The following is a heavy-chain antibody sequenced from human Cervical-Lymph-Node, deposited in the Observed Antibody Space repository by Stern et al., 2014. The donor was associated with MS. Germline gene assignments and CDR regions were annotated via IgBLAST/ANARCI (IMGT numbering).Heavy chain of an antibody. J-gene: IGHJ5*02. D-gene: IGHD6-19*01. CDR2: ISWDDDK. Sequence: ESGPTLVKPTQTLTLTCTFSGFSLSASGVSVGWIRQPPGKALEWLALISWDDDKRYSPSLKSRLTITKDTSKNQVVLTMTNMDPVDTATFYCARGNSTGYYRDWFDPWGQGTLFTVSS. V-gene: IGHV2-5*02. CDR3: ARGNSTGYYRDWFDP. CDR1: GFSLSASGVS.